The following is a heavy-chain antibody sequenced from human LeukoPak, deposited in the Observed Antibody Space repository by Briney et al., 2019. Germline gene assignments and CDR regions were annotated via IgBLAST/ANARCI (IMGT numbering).Heavy chain of an antibody. D-gene: IGHD3-22*01. V-gene: IGHV4-34*01. J-gene: IGHJ5*02. CDR3: ARRPPYYYDSSGYPRGWFDP. CDR1: GGSFSGYY. CDR2: INHSGST. Sequence: PSETLSLTCAVYGGSFSGYYWSWIRQPPGKGLEWVGEINHSGSTNYNPSLKSRVTISVDTSKNQFSLKLSSVTAADTAVYYCARRPPYYYDSSGYPRGWFDPWGQGTLVTVSS.